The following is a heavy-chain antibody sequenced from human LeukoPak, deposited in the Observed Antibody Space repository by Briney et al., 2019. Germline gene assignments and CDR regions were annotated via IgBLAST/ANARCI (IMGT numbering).Heavy chain of an antibody. J-gene: IGHJ4*02. D-gene: IGHD2-15*01. CDR3: ARDRERIWRRTYFDY. V-gene: IGHV1-46*01. CDR2: INPSGSST. Sequence: ASVKVSCKASGYIFTNHYMHWVRQAPGQGLEWMGIINPSGSSTTYAQKFQGRVTMTRDMSTSTVYMELSSLRSEDTAVYYCARDRERIWRRTYFDYWGQGTLVTVSS. CDR1: GYIFTNHY.